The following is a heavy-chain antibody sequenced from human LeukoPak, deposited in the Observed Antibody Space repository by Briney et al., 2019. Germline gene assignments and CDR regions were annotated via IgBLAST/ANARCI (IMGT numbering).Heavy chain of an antibody. CDR3: ATYTHWVAGDV. V-gene: IGHV3-7*01. CDR1: GFTFRDSW. D-gene: IGHD3-16*01. Sequence: GGSLRLSCAASGFTFRDSWMSWVRQARGEGLEWVANMNQDGSEKDYVHSVKGRFTISRDNARNSLYQQMGSLRAEDTAVYYCATYTHWVAGDVWGQGTTVTVSS. CDR2: MNQDGSEK. J-gene: IGHJ6*02.